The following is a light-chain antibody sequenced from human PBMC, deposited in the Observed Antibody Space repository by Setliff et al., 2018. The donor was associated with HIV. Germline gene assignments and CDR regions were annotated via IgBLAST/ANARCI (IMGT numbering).Light chain of an antibody. CDR1: SSDVGGYNY. Sequence: QSVLTQPASVSGSPGQSVTISCTGTSSDVGGYNYVSWYQQYSGKAPKLMIYDVTKRPSGVPDRFSGSKSGNTASLTISGLQAEDEAEYYCCSYAGSYTHVFGTGTKVTVL. CDR3: CSYAGSYTHV. V-gene: IGLV2-11*01. J-gene: IGLJ1*01. CDR2: DVT.